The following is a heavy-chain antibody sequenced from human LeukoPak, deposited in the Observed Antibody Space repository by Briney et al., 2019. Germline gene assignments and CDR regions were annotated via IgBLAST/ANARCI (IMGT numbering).Heavy chain of an antibody. D-gene: IGHD4-17*01. Sequence: GGSLRLSCAASGFTFSSYGMHWVRQAPGKGLEWVAVISYDGSNKYYADSVKGRFTISRDNSKNTLYLQMNSLRAEDTAVYYCAKGTTVTYAFDIWGQGTMVTVSS. CDR1: GFTFSSYG. CDR2: ISYDGSNK. V-gene: IGHV3-30*18. CDR3: AKGTTVTYAFDI. J-gene: IGHJ3*02.